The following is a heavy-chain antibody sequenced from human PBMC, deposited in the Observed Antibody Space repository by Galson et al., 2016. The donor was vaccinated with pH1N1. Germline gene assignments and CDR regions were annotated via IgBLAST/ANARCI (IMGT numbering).Heavy chain of an antibody. D-gene: IGHD1-1*01. CDR1: GGSISSRY. J-gene: IGHJ3*02. CDR2: VYTSGRT. V-gene: IGHV4-4*07. CDR3: ARGWNLDAFDI. Sequence: ETLSLTCSVSGGSISSRYWSWIRQPAGKGLEWIGRVYTSGRTDSNPSLKSRVTMSMDTSNSQFSMILNSVTAADTAVYYCARGWNLDAFDIWGQGTMVTVSS.